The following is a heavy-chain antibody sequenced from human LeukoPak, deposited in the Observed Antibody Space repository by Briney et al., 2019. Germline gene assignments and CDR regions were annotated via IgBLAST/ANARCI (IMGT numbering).Heavy chain of an antibody. V-gene: IGHV4-30-4*01. CDR2: IYYSGST. D-gene: IGHD2-15*01. Sequence: SETLSLTCTVSGGSLSSGDYYWSWIRQPPGKGLEWIGYIYYSGSTYYNPSLKSRVTISVDTSKNQFSLKLSSVTAADTAVYYCARGRVGYCSGGSCYSLGYWGQGTLVTVSS. CDR1: GGSLSSGDYY. J-gene: IGHJ4*02. CDR3: ARGRVGYCSGGSCYSLGY.